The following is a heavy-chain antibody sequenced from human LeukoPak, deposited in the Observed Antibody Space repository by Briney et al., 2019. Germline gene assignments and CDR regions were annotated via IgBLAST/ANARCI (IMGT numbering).Heavy chain of an antibody. D-gene: IGHD7-27*01. Sequence: PGTSLRLSCAASGFTFSSYGMHWVRQAPGKGLEWVAVISYDGSDKYYADSVKGRFTISRDNSKNTLYLQMNSLRAEDTAVYYCAKERRGKTGVFDYWGQGTLVTVSS. CDR3: AKERRGKTGVFDY. V-gene: IGHV3-30*18. J-gene: IGHJ4*02. CDR1: GFTFSSYG. CDR2: ISYDGSDK.